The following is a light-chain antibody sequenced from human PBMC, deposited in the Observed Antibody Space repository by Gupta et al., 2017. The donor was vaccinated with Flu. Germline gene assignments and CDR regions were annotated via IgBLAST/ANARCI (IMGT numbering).Light chain of an antibody. J-gene: IGLJ3*02. CDR1: SSNIGVNP. V-gene: IGLV1-44*01. CDR3: AAWDDSRNGWV. Sequence: RVTISCSGSSSNIGVNPVNWYQQFPGTAPKLLIHTNSQRPSGVPERFSGSKSGASAALAISGLLFGDDADYYCAAWDDSRNGWVFGGGTKLTVL. CDR2: TNS.